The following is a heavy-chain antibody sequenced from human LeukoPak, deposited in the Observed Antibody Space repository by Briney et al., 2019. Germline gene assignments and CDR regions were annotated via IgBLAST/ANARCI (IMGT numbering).Heavy chain of an antibody. CDR1: GFTFSNAW. D-gene: IGHD2-2*01. CDR3: TTGHQEKAPDNYFDY. J-gene: IGHJ4*02. CDR2: IKSKTDGGTT. Sequence: GGSLRLSCAASGFTFSNAWMSWVRQAPGKGLEWVGRIKSKTDGGTTDYAAPVKGRFTISRDDSKNTLYLQMNSLRTEDTAVYYCTTGHQEKAPDNYFDYWGQGTLVTVSS. V-gene: IGHV3-15*01.